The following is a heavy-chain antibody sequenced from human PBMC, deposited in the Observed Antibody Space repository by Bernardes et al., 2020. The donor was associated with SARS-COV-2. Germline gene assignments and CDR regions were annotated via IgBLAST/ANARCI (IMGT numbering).Heavy chain of an antibody. D-gene: IGHD3-9*01. J-gene: IGHJ6*02. CDR1: GYTFTTYA. CDR2: ISAYNGNT. CDR3: ATYFDWLTKGGPSYYFGMDV. V-gene: IGHV1-18*01. Sequence: ASVKVSCKASGYTFTTYAVTWVRQAPGQGLEWMGWISAYNGNTKYSQKLQGRLTLTTVTSTTTAYMELRTLSSEDTAVYYCATYFDWLTKGGPSYYFGMDVWGQGTTVTVSS.